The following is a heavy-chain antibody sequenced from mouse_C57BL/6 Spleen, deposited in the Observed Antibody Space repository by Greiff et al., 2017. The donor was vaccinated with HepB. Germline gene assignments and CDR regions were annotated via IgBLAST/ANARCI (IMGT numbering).Heavy chain of an antibody. D-gene: IGHD2-4*01. CDR1: GYSITSGYY. CDR3: ARGGIYYDYDLYYFDY. Sequence: EVQRVESGPGLVKPSQSLSLTCSVTGYSITSGYYWNWIRQFPGNKLEWMGYISYDGSNNYNPSLKNRISITRDTSKNQFFLKLNSVTTEDTATYYCARGGIYYDYDLYYFDYWGQGTTLTVSS. J-gene: IGHJ2*01. V-gene: IGHV3-6*01. CDR2: ISYDGSN.